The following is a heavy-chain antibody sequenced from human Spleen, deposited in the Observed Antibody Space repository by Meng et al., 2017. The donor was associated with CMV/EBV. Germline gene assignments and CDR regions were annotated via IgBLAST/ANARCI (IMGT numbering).Heavy chain of an antibody. J-gene: IGHJ6*02. CDR3: ARGLYKVLLLTYNYAMDV. D-gene: IGHD3-22*01. CDR2: INPNDGTT. CDR1: GYTLSRHH. Sequence: ASVKVSCKASGYTLSRHHMHWVRQAPGQGLEWMGIINPNDGTTRYAQKFQGRVIMTRDTSTSTVYMEVSSLRSEDTAVYYCARGLYKVLLLTYNYAMDVWGQGTTVTVSS. V-gene: IGHV1-46*01.